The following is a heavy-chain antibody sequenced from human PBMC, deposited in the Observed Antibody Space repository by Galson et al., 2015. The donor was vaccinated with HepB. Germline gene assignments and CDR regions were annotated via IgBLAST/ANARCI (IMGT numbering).Heavy chain of an antibody. D-gene: IGHD3-16*01. CDR2: IYHSGNT. V-gene: IGHV4-61*01. CDR3: ADWGAYTGYFEF. J-gene: IGHJ4*02. CDR1: GASVSSGYYY. Sequence: SETLSLTCNVSGASVSSGYYYWTWLRQPPGKGLEWIGYIYHSGNTKYNPSLKSRVTISVDTSKNQFSLKLTSVSAADTAVYYCADWGAYTGYFEFRGQGTQVTVSS.